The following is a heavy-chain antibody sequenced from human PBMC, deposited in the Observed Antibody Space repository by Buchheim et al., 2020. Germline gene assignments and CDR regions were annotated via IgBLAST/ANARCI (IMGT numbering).Heavy chain of an antibody. V-gene: IGHV3-23*04. CDR2: ISGSGGST. Sequence: EVQLVESGGGLVQPGGSLRLSCAASGFTFSSYAMSWVRQAPGKGLEWVSAISGSGGSTYYADSVKGRVTISRDHSKNTLYLQMNSLRAEDTAVYYCAKGMADFWSGPVDGMDVWGQGTT. J-gene: IGHJ6*02. D-gene: IGHD3-3*01. CDR1: GFTFSSYA. CDR3: AKGMADFWSGPVDGMDV.